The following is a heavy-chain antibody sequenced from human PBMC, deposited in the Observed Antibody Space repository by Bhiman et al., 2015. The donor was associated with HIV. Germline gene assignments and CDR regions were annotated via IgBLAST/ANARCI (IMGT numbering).Heavy chain of an antibody. Sequence: QVQLVESGGGVVQPGRSLRLSCAASGFTFSSYAMHWVRQAPGKGLEWVAFIRYDGSNKYYADSVKGRFTISRDNSKTTLSLQMNSLRVEDTAVYYCARDKANWGAMDVWGQGTTVTVSS. V-gene: IGHV3-30*02. CDR2: IRYDGSNK. CDR1: GFTFSSYA. CDR3: ARDKANWGAMDV. D-gene: IGHD7-27*01. J-gene: IGHJ6*02.